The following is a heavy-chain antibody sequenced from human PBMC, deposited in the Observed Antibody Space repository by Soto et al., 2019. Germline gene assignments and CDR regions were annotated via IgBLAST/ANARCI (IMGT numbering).Heavy chain of an antibody. CDR1: GGSISSYY. J-gene: IGHJ2*01. D-gene: IGHD6-13*01. Sequence: SETLSLTCTVSGGSISSYYWSWIRQPPGKGLEWIGYIYYSGSTNYNPSLKSRVTISVDTSKNQFSLKLSSVTAADTAVYYCARDLPPSSSWPEEEGYFDLWGRGTLVTVSS. CDR3: ARDLPPSSSWPEEEGYFDL. CDR2: IYYSGST. V-gene: IGHV4-59*01.